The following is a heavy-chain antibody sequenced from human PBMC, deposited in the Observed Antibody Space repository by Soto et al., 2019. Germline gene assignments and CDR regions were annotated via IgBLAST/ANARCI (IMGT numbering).Heavy chain of an antibody. J-gene: IGHJ5*02. D-gene: IGHD6-19*01. V-gene: IGHV3-23*01. Sequence: GGSLRLSCAASGFSICNFAMNGVRQAPGRGLEWISIISGSGGVSYYADSVRGRFTISRDNAKNTLYLQMNALRDEDTAVYYCATRFSSGWSRYNYFGPWGQGTLVTVSS. CDR3: ATRFSSGWSRYNYFGP. CDR2: ISGSGGVS. CDR1: GFSICNFA.